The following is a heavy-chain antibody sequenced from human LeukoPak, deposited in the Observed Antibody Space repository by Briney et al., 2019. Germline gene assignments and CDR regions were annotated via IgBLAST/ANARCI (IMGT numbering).Heavy chain of an antibody. CDR1: GYSFTSYW. D-gene: IGHD6-19*01. CDR3: ASSIAVAGTYYGMDV. V-gene: IGHV5-51*01. Sequence: GEPLKISCKGSGYSFTSYWIGWVRQMPGKGLELMGIIYPGDSDTRYSPSFQGQVTIAADKSISTAYLQWNSLKASDTAMYYCASSIAVAGTYYGMDVWGQGTTVTVSS. CDR2: IYPGDSDT. J-gene: IGHJ6*02.